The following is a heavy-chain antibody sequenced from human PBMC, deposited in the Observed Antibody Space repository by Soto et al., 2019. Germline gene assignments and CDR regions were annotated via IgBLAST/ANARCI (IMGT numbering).Heavy chain of an antibody. J-gene: IGHJ1*01. CDR3: AKDIAVVTPRYFQH. CDR2: ISGSGGST. Sequence: QPGGSLRLSFAASGFTFSNYAMSWVRQAPGKGLEWVSAISGSGGSTYYADSVKGRFTISRDNSKNTLYLQMNSLRAEDTAVYYCAKDIAVVTPRYFQHWGQGTLVTVSS. V-gene: IGHV3-23*01. D-gene: IGHD2-21*02. CDR1: GFTFSNYA.